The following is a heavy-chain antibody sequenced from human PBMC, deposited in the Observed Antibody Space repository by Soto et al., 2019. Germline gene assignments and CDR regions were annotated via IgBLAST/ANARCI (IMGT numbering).Heavy chain of an antibody. Sequence: DEQVVESGGGLVRPGGSLRLSCAASGFIFSKAWMNWVRQAPGKGLEWVARVKSKISGGTTEYAAPVKGRFTVSRDDSDRAVYLQMNSLTTEDTAVYYCSTGNSDTAFAWGPGILVTVS. CDR3: STGNSDTAFA. J-gene: IGHJ4*02. V-gene: IGHV3-15*07. D-gene: IGHD1-1*01. CDR2: VKSKISGGTT. CDR1: GFIFSKAW.